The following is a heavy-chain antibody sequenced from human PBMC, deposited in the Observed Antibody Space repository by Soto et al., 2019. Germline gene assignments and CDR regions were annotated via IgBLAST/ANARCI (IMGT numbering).Heavy chain of an antibody. V-gene: IGHV3-48*03. J-gene: IGHJ4*02. CDR3: ASAPGLYYFDY. Sequence: LRLSCAASGFTFSSYEMNWVRQAPGKGLEWVSYISSSGSTIYYAGSVKGRFTISRDNAKNSVYLQLNSLRAEDTAIYYCASAPGLYYFDYWGQGIPVTVSS. CDR2: ISSSGSTI. CDR1: GFTFSSYE.